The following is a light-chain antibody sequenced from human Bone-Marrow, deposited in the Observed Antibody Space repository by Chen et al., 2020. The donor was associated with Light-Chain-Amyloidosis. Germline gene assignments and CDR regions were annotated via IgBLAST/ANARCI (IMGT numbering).Light chain of an antibody. CDR2: DAA. CDR3: QQYESLPLT. J-gene: IGKJ4*01. CDR1: QDVSNY. V-gene: IGKV1-33*01. Sequence: DIQMSQSPSSLSAFVGDRVTITCRASQDVSNYLNWYQQTPGKAPKLLIYDAAKLRAGVPSRFNGRGSGTDFTLIISSLQPEDIATFYCQQYESLPLTFGGGTKVEIK.